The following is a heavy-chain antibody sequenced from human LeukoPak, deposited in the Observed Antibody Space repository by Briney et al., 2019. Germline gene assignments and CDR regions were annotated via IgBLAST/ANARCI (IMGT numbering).Heavy chain of an antibody. CDR3: ARHEYSGSYYGLSWFDP. CDR1: GGSISSSGYY. V-gene: IGHV4-39*01. Sequence: SSETLSLTCTVSGGSISSSGYYWGWIRQPPGKGLEWIASIYYSGSTYYNPSLKSRVTISVDTSKNQLSLKLSSLTAADTAVYYCARHEYSGSYYGLSWFDPWGQGALVTVSS. D-gene: IGHD1-26*01. CDR2: IYYSGST. J-gene: IGHJ5*02.